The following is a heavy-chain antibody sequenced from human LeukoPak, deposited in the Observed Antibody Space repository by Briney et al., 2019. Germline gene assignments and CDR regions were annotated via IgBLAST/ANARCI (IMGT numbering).Heavy chain of an antibody. CDR1: GFTLSTYG. CDR3: ARGAGGSSWYVFDY. CDR2: IWNDGSKN. Sequence: PGGSLRLSCAASGFTLSTYGMHWVRQAPGKGLEWVAIIWNDGSKNLHADSVEGRFIISRDNSRDTVFLQMNSLRADDTAMYFCARGAGGSSWYVFDYWGQGTLVTVSS. V-gene: IGHV3-33*01. J-gene: IGHJ4*02. D-gene: IGHD6-13*01.